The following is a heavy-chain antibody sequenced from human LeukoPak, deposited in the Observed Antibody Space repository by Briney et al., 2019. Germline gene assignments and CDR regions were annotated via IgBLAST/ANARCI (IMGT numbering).Heavy chain of an antibody. Sequence: GGPLTLSCAASGFTLSSYAMRGPRQATGKALEWVSNISGNGGGTYYAHSVKGRFTISRDSSKNTVYLQMNSLSAEDTAVYYCAKDHYYDTTGHYSRWRSGLNDAFDIWGQGTLVTVSS. CDR2: ISGNGGGT. CDR1: GFTLSSYA. D-gene: IGHD3-22*01. J-gene: IGHJ3*02. V-gene: IGHV3-23*01. CDR3: AKDHYYDTTGHYSRWRSGLNDAFDI.